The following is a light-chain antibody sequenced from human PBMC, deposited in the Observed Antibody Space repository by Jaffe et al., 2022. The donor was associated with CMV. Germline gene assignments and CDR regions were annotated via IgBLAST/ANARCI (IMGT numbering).Light chain of an antibody. CDR2: AAS. J-gene: IGKJ4*01. Sequence: DIQMTQSPSSVSASVGDRVTITCRASLGIHNWLAWYQQRPGKAPKLLIYAASSLQSGVPSRFSGSGSGTDFTLTISSLEPDDFATYYCQQSNTFLALTFGGGTKV. CDR3: QQSNTFLALT. CDR1: LGIHNW. V-gene: IGKV1D-12*01.